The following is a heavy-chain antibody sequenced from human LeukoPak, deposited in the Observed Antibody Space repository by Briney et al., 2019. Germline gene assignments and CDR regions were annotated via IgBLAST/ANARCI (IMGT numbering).Heavy chain of an antibody. J-gene: IGHJ4*02. CDR1: GGSIGSTTYY. V-gene: IGHV4-39*07. Sequence: SETLSLTCSVSGGSIGSTTYYWGWIRQPPGKGLEWIGSIYYSGNTYYSPSLMSRVTISVDTSKNQFSLNLSSVTAADTAVYYCARAPHFFDTSGSRYDFDYWGQGALVTVSS. CDR3: ARAPHFFDTSGSRYDFDY. CDR2: IYYSGNT. D-gene: IGHD3-22*01.